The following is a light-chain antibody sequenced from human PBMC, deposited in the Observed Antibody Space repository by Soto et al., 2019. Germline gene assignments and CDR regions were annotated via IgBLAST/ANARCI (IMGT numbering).Light chain of an antibody. J-gene: IGKJ2*01. Sequence: EIVMAQSPATLSVSPGERATLSCRASQSVSSNLAWYQQKRGQAPRLLIYGASTRATGIPARFSGSGSGTEFTVTISSLQSEDFAVYYCQQYNNWLLRTFGQGTKLEIK. CDR2: GAS. CDR3: QQYNNWLLRT. V-gene: IGKV3-15*01. CDR1: QSVSSN.